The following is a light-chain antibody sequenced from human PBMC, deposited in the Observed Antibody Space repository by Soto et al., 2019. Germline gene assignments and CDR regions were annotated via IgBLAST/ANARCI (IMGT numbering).Light chain of an antibody. CDR2: DNN. CDR3: GAWDSSLSVVL. J-gene: IGLJ2*01. Sequence: QSVLTQPPSVSAAPGQRITISCSGSSSNVGTNSVSWYQQLPGTAPKLLIYDNNKRPPGIPDRFSGSKSGTSATLAITGLQPGDEADFYCGAWDSSLSVVLFGGGTKLTVL. V-gene: IGLV1-51*01. CDR1: SSNVGTNS.